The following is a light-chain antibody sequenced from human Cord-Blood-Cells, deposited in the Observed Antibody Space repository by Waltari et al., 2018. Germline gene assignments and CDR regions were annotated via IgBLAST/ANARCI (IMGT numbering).Light chain of an antibody. J-gene: IGKJ2*01. CDR3: QQYGSSPYT. Sequence: EIVLTQSPGTLSLSQGERATLSCRASQSVSSSYLAWYQQKPGQAPRLLIYGASRRATGIPDRFSGSGSGTDFTLTISRLEPEDFAVYYCQQYGSSPYTFGQGTKLEIK. CDR1: QSVSSSY. V-gene: IGKV3-20*01. CDR2: GAS.